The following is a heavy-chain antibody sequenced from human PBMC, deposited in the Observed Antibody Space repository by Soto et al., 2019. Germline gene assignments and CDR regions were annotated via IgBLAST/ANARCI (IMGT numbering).Heavy chain of an antibody. J-gene: IGHJ5*02. V-gene: IGHV1-2*04. CDR3: ARGVGTSWFVP. Sequence: QVQLVQSGAEVKEPGASVKVSCKASGYTFTDYYMHWVRQAPGQGLEWMGWINTKTGGTNYAQNFQGWVTMTRDTSIRAVYMELSRVNPDDTAVYYCARGVGTSWFVPWGQGTLVTVSS. CDR2: INTKTGGT. D-gene: IGHD1-26*01. CDR1: GYTFTDYY.